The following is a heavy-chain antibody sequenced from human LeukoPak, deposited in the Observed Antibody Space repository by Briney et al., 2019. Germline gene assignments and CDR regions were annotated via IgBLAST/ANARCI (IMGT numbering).Heavy chain of an antibody. D-gene: IGHD2-21*02. J-gene: IGHJ4*02. CDR1: GFTVSDNP. V-gene: IGHV3-66*01. Sequence: GGSLRLSCAASGFTVSDNPMTGVRQAPGKGLECVSVIFGGGDTHYADSVKGRFTISRDSSKSTLYLQMNSLRVEDTAVYYCAGAYCYSRWGQGTLVAVSS. CDR3: AGAYCYSR. CDR2: IFGGGDT.